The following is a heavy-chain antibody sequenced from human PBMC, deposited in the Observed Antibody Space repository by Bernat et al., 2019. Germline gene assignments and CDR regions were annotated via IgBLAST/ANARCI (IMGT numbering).Heavy chain of an antibody. J-gene: IGHJ6*03. CDR1: GFTFSTYW. Sequence: EVQLVESGGGLVQPGGSLRLSCAASGFTFSTYWMSWVRQAPGKGLEWVANIKQDGSEKYYVDSVKGRFTISRDNATNSLNLQMNSLRAEDTAVYYCARDLGLYDFWSGDYYYMDVWGKGTTVTVSS. CDR3: ARDLGLYDFWSGDYYYMDV. CDR2: IKQDGSEK. D-gene: IGHD3-3*01. V-gene: IGHV3-7*04.